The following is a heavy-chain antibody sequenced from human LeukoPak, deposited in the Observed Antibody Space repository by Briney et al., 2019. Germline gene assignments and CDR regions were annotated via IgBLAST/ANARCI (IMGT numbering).Heavy chain of an antibody. V-gene: IGHV3-23*01. D-gene: IGHD2/OR15-2a*01. CDR2: LSDSGDIT. CDR1: GLTFSNYG. Sequence: GGSLRLSCAAAGLTFSNYGMYLVRQAPGKGLEWVSGLSDSGDITYYTDSVKGRFTISRDNSKNTLYLEMNNLRAEDTALYYCAKRGNAISFFDPWGQGTLVTVSS. J-gene: IGHJ5*02. CDR3: AKRGNAISFFDP.